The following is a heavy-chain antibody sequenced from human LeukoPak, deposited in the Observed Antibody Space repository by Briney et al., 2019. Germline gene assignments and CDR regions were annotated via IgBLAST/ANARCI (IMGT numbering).Heavy chain of an antibody. CDR3: ARPHGTSGWYYPDY. CDR2: IDWDDDK. CDR1: GLSLSTSGLR. D-gene: IGHD6-19*01. V-gene: IGHV2-70*04. Sequence: SGPTLVNPTQTLTLTCTFSGLSLSTSGLRGSWIRQPPGKALEWLARIDWDDDKFYDTSLKTRLTISKDASKNQIVLTMTNMDPADTATYYCARPHGTSGWYYPDYWGQGILVTVSS. J-gene: IGHJ4*02.